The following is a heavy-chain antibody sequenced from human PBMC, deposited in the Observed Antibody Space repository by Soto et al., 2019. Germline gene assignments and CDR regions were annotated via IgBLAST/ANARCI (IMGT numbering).Heavy chain of an antibody. D-gene: IGHD2-15*01. CDR3: ARIPRYSYPTSDPLDN. Sequence: QVHLVQSGSEVKKPGSSVTVSCKASVGTFNTYTFSWVRQAPGQGLEWMGSILPIMGSVNYAHDFRGRLSITADPSTTTAYMELTSLTSHDTAIYYCARIPRYSYPTSDPLDNWGQGTLVTVSS. CDR2: ILPIMGSV. V-gene: IGHV1-69*01. J-gene: IGHJ4*02. CDR1: VGTFNTYT.